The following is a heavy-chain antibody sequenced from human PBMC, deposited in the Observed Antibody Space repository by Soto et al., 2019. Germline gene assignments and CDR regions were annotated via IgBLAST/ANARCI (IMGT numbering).Heavy chain of an antibody. J-gene: IGHJ5*02. CDR1: GDSFTNYC. Sequence: SETLSLTCPVSGDSFTNYCFTWIRQPPGKGLEWIGYIYYSGSTNYNTSLASRVIISIDTSKSQLSLRLTSVTAADTAVYYCARSPRGQELTPWGQGALVTVS. CDR2: IYYSGST. D-gene: IGHD6-13*01. V-gene: IGHV4-59*01. CDR3: ARSPRGQELTP.